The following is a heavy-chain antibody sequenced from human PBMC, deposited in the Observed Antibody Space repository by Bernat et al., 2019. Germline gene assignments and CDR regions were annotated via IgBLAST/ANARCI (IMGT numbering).Heavy chain of an antibody. J-gene: IGHJ3*02. CDR1: GFTFSSYA. CDR3: ARSAPWLLRAFDI. CDR2: ISYDGSNK. Sequence: QVQLVESGGGVVQPGRSLRLSCAASGFTFSSYAMHWVRQAPGKGLEWVAVISYDGSNKYYADSVKGRFTISRDNSKNTLYLRMNSLRAEDTAVYYCARSAPWLLRAFDIWGQGTMVTVSS. V-gene: IGHV3-30-3*01. D-gene: IGHD3-22*01.